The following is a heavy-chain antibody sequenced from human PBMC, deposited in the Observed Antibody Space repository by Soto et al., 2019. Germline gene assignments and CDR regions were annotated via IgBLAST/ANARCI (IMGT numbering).Heavy chain of an antibody. Sequence: SETLSLTCAVYGGSFSGYYWSWIRQPPGKGLEWIGEINHSGSTNYNPSLKSRVTISVDTSKNQFSLKLSSVTAADTAVYYCARVPRTAGGQLVRWGYYYYYMDVWGKGTTVTVSS. CDR3: ARVPRTAGGQLVRWGYYYYYMDV. CDR1: GGSFSGYY. D-gene: IGHD6-6*01. J-gene: IGHJ6*03. V-gene: IGHV4-34*01. CDR2: INHSGST.